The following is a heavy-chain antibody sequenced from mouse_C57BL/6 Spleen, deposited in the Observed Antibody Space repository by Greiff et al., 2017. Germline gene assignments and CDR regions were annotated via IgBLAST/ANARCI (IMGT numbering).Heavy chain of an antibody. V-gene: IGHV1-66*01. D-gene: IGHD1-1*01. CDR2: IYPGSGNT. Sequence: QVQLQQSGPELVKPGASVKISCKASGYSFTSYYIHWVKQRPGQGLEWIGWIYPGSGNTKYNEKFKGKATLTADTSSSTAYMQLSSLTSEVSAVYYCARGDGSPFAYWGQGTLVTVSA. CDR1: GYSFTSYY. J-gene: IGHJ3*01. CDR3: ARGDGSPFAY.